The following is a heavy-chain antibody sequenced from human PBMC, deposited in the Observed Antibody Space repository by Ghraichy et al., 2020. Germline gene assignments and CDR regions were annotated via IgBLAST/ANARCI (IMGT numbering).Heavy chain of an antibody. CDR3: AREVSGYSYGYGAFDI. J-gene: IGHJ3*02. CDR1: ELSVSSNY. CDR2: IYSGGST. D-gene: IGHD5-18*01. V-gene: IGHV3-66*01. Sequence: GGSLRLSCVVSELSVSSNYMTWVRRAPGKGLEWVSVIYSGGSTYYVDSVKGRFTISRDNSKNTLYLQMNSLRAEDTAIYYCAREVSGYSYGYGAFDIWGQGTMATVSS.